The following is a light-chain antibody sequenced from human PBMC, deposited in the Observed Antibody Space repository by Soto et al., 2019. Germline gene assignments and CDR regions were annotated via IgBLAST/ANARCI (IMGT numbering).Light chain of an antibody. J-gene: IGLJ3*02. CDR1: SGHSSYA. CDR2: LNSDGSH. V-gene: IGLV4-69*01. Sequence: QPVLTQPPSASASLGASVTLTCTLSSGHSSYAIAWHQQQPEKGPRYLMKLNSDGSHSKGDGIPDRFSGSSSGAERYLTISSLQSEDEADYYCQTWGTGIRVFGGGTKLTVL. CDR3: QTWGTGIRV.